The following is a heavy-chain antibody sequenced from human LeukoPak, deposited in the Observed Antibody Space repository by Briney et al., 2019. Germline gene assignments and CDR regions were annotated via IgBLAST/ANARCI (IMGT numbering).Heavy chain of an antibody. J-gene: IGHJ4*02. V-gene: IGHV4-61*02. CDR3: ASGITIFGVVRGPAY. CDR1: GGSISSGSYY. D-gene: IGHD3-3*01. Sequence: SETLSLTCTFSGGSISSGSYYWSWIRQPAGKGLEWIGRIYTSGRTNYNPSLKSRVTISVDTSKNQFSLKLSSVTAADTAVYYCASGITIFGVVRGPAYWGQGTLVTVSS. CDR2: IYTSGRT.